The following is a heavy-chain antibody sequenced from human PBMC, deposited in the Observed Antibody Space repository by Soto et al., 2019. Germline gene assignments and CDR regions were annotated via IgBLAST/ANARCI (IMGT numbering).Heavy chain of an antibody. D-gene: IGHD3-3*01. CDR2: ISWNSGSI. J-gene: IGHJ4*02. V-gene: IGHV3-9*01. Sequence: EVQLVESGRGLVQPGRSLRLSCAASGFTFGKYGMHWVRQAPGKGLEWVSGISWNSGSIGYADSVKGRFTISRDNAKNSLYLQMNSLRAEDTALYYCANGSLAYYDFWSGYSAFDYCGQGTLVTVSS. CDR3: ANGSLAYYDFWSGYSAFDY. CDR1: GFTFGKYG.